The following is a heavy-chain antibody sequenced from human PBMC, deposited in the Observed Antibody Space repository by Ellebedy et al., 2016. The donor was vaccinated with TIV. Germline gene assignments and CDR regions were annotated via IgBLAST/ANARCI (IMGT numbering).Heavy chain of an antibody. CDR3: ARDMVQCMVSRYLWFDY. J-gene: IGHJ4*02. CDR2: ISAYTGDT. Sequence: APVKVSCKASGYDFARYSLSWVRQAPGQGLEGMGWISAYTGDTKYAQKFQGRVSLTTDISTSTAYMEPRSLRSEDTDVYYCARDMVQCMVSRYLWFDYWGQGTLVTVSS. CDR1: GYDFARYS. V-gene: IGHV1-18*01. D-gene: IGHD5/OR15-5a*01.